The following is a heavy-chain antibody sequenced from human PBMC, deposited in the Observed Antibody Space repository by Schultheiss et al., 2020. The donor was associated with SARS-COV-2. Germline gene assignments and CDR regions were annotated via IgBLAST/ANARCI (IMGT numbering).Heavy chain of an antibody. CDR1: GYSFTSYW. D-gene: IGHD3-10*01. CDR2: IYPGDSDT. Sequence: GESLKISCKGSGYSFTSYWIGWVRQMPGKGLEWMGIIYPGDSDTRYSPSFQGQVTISADKSINTAYLQWSSLKASDTAMYYCARGLMVRGMGYYGMDVWGQGTTVTVSS. V-gene: IGHV5-51*01. J-gene: IGHJ6*02. CDR3: ARGLMVRGMGYYGMDV.